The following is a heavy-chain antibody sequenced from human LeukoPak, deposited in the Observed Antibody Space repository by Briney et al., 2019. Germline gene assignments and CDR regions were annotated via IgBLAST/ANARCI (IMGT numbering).Heavy chain of an antibody. J-gene: IGHJ4*02. Sequence: GASVKVSCKASGYTFTGYYMHWVRQAPGQGLEWMGIINPSGYSTTYAQKFQGRVTMTRDKSTSTVYMEVSRLRSEDTAVYYCARDRDSYVDYWGQGTLVTVSS. CDR3: ARDRDSYVDY. CDR2: INPSGYST. D-gene: IGHD5-18*01. CDR1: GYTFTGYY. V-gene: IGHV1-46*01.